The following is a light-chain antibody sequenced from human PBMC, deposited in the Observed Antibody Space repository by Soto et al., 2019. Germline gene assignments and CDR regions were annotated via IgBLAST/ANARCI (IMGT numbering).Light chain of an antibody. J-gene: IGKJ1*01. Sequence: DIVMTQSPDSLAVSLGERATINCKSSQSILYSSNNKNYLAWYQQKPGQPPKLLIYWASTRESGVPDRFSGSGSGTDFTLTISSLQAEDVAVYYCLQYYGTPEAFVQGTKVELK. CDR1: QSILYSSNNKNY. CDR3: LQYYGTPEA. V-gene: IGKV4-1*01. CDR2: WAS.